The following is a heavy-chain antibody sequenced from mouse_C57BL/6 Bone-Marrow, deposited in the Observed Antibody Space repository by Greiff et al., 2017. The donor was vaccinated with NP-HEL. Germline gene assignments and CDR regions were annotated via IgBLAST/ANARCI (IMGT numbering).Heavy chain of an antibody. J-gene: IGHJ4*01. D-gene: IGHD1-2*01. CDR2: IYPRSGNT. Sequence: VQLKESGAELARPGASVKLSCKASGYTFTSYGISWVKQRTGQGLEWIGEIYPRSGNTYYNEKFKGKATLTADKSSSTAYMELRSLTSEDSAVYFCARWARHYAMDYWGQGTSVTVSS. CDR1: GYTFTSYG. CDR3: ARWARHYAMDY. V-gene: IGHV1-81*01.